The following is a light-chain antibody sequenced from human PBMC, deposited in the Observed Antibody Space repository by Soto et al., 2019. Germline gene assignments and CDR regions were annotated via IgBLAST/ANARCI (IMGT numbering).Light chain of an antibody. CDR2: GAW. J-gene: IGKJ2*01. V-gene: IGKV3-15*01. Sequence: EIVMTQSPATLSVSPGERATLSCSASQSVGSNLAWYQQKPGQAPRLLIFGAWNRATGIPARFSGSGSGTEFTLTIISLQSEDYAVYYCQQYNDLRPFGQGTQLEIK. CDR3: QQYNDLRP. CDR1: QSVGSN.